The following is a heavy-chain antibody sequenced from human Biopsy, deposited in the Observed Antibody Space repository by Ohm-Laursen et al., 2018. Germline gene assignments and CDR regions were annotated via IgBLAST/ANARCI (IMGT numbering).Heavy chain of an antibody. Sequence: TLSLTCTVSGDTISTYYWNWIRQTPGKGLEWIGYIHYTGHIGINPSLNSRATISVDTSKDQFSLKLSSLTAADTAIYYCARNRVDVVKVTTIGWNFDLWGRGTLVTVS. CDR2: IHYTGHI. CDR3: ARNRVDVVKVTTIGWNFDL. D-gene: IGHD5-12*01. CDR1: GDTISTYY. J-gene: IGHJ2*01. V-gene: IGHV4-59*08.